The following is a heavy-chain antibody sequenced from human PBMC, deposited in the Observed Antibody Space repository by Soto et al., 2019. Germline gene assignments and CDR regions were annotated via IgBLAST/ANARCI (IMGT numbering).Heavy chain of an antibody. J-gene: IGHJ4*02. V-gene: IGHV1-46*01. D-gene: IGHD3-22*01. CDR3: ARDDPRGGYYYDSSGYTKGSDY. Sequence: ASVKVSCKASGYTFTSYYMHWVRQAPGQGLEWMGIINPSGGSTSYAQKFQGRVTMTRDTSTSTVYMELSSLRSEDTAVYYCARDDPRGGYYYDSSGYTKGSDYWGQGTLVTVSS. CDR2: INPSGGST. CDR1: GYTFTSYY.